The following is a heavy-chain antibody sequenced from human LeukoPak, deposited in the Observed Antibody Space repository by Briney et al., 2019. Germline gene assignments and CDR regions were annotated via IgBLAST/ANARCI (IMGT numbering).Heavy chain of an antibody. CDR3: AKSTSSMNFDY. CDR1: GFTFDDYT. D-gene: IGHD6-13*01. J-gene: IGHJ4*02. CDR2: ISWDGGST. Sequence: GGSLRLSRAASGFTFDDYTMHWVRHAPGKGLEWVSLISWDGGSTYYADSVKGRFTISRDNSKNSLYLQMNSLRTEDTALYYCAKSTSSMNFDYWGQGTLVTVSS. V-gene: IGHV3-43*01.